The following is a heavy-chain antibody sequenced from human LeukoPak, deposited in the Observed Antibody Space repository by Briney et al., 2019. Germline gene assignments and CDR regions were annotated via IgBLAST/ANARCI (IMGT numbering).Heavy chain of an antibody. J-gene: IGHJ6*02. Sequence: GGSLRLSCAASGFTFSSYAMSWVRQAPGKGLEWVGFIRSKAYGGTTEYAASVKGRFTISRDDSKSIAYLQMNSLKTEDTAVYYCTRDWSSGMDVWGQGTTVTVSS. CDR3: TRDWSSGMDV. V-gene: IGHV3-49*04. CDR1: GFTFSSYA. CDR2: IRSKAYGGTT.